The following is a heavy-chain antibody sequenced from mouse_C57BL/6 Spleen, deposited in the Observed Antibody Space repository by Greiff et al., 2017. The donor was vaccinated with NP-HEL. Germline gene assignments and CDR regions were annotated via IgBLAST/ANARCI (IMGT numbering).Heavy chain of an antibody. CDR2: IYPGSGST. CDR1: GYTFTSYW. V-gene: IGHV1-55*01. Sequence: QVQLQQPGAELVKPGASVKMSCKASGYTFTSYWITWVKQRPGQGLEWIGDIYPGSGSTNYNEKFKSKATLTVDTSSSTAYMQLSSLTSEDSAVYYCARENYDCSSPYWYFDVWGTGTTVTVSS. CDR3: ARENYDCSSPYWYFDV. D-gene: IGHD1-1*01. J-gene: IGHJ1*03.